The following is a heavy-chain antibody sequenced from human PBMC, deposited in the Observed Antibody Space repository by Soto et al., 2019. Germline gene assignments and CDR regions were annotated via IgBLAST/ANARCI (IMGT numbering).Heavy chain of an antibody. CDR2: TIPIFGTA. J-gene: IGHJ6*02. V-gene: IGHV1-69*01. Sequence: QVQLVQSGAEVKKPGSSVKVSCKASGGTFSSYAISWVRQAPGQGLEWMGGTIPIFGTANYAQKFQGRGTITADESTSTAYMELSSLRSEDTAVYYCARDDYIAYYYYYGMDVWGQGTTVTVSS. CDR1: GGTFSSYA. CDR3: ARDDYIAYYYYYGMDV. D-gene: IGHD3-16*01.